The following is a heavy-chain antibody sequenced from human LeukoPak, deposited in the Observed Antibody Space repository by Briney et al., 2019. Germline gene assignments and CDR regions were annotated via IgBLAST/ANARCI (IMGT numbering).Heavy chain of an antibody. CDR3: ARGRSSGSYDY. CDR1: GGTFSSYA. Sequence: ASVKVSCKASGGTFSSYAISWVRQAPGQGLEWMGWINPNSGGTNYAQKFQGRVTMTRDTSISTAYMELSRLRSDDTAVYYCARGRSSGSYDYWGQGTLVTVSS. CDR2: INPNSGGT. V-gene: IGHV1-2*02. D-gene: IGHD1-26*01. J-gene: IGHJ4*02.